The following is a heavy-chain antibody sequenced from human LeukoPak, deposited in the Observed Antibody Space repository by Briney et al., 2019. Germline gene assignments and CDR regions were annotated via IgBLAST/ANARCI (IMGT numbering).Heavy chain of an antibody. D-gene: IGHD1-1*01. CDR1: GFTFHIYS. CDR2: INSDGINT. J-gene: IGHJ4*02. CDR3: ARYCTFRTCSGTKFDS. Sequence: GSLRLSCAASGFTFHIYSMTWVRQAPGKGLVWVSRINSDGINTSYADSVKGRFTISRDNAKNTLNLQMNSLRAEDTAVYYCARYCTFRTCSGTKFDSWGQGTLVTVSS. V-gene: IGHV3-74*01.